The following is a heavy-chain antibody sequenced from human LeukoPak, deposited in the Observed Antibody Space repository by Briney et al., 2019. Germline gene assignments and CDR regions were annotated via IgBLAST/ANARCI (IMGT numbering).Heavy chain of an antibody. D-gene: IGHD6-6*01. CDR1: GYSISSGYY. J-gene: IGHJ3*02. CDR2: IYHSGST. CDR3: ARLYSSSYDAFDI. Sequence: SETLSLTCAVSGYSISSGYYWGWIRQPPGKGLEWIGSIYHSGSTYYNPSPKSRVTISVDTSKNQFSLKLSSVTAADTAVYYCARLYSSSYDAFDIWGQGTMVTVSS. V-gene: IGHV4-38-2*01.